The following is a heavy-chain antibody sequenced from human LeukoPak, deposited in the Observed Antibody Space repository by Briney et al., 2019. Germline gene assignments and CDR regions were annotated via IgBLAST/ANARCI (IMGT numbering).Heavy chain of an antibody. J-gene: IGHJ1*01. V-gene: IGHV3-9*01. CDR3: AKGPSGIAVAGSPKYFQH. Sequence: PGGSLRLSCAASGFTFDDYAMHWVRQAPGKGLECVSGISWNSGSIDYADSVKGRFTISRDNAKNSLYLQMNSLRAEDTALYYCAKGPSGIAVAGSPKYFQHWGQGTLVTVSS. D-gene: IGHD6-19*01. CDR1: GFTFDDYA. CDR2: ISWNSGSI.